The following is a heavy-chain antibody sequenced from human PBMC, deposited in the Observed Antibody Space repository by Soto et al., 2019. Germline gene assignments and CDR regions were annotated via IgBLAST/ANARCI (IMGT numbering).Heavy chain of an antibody. V-gene: IGHV1-69*19. CDR3: AGTSWHYLYGVDL. D-gene: IGHD1-1*01. Sequence: QVQLEQSGAEVKKSGSSVKISCKASGVTFNSYALSWVRQAPGQGLEWMGGIIPVFDKPTYAQKFQGRVTITADEATNTGYMELGSLRSEDTAVYYCAGTSWHYLYGVDLWGQGTTVTVSS. J-gene: IGHJ6*01. CDR1: GVTFNSYA. CDR2: IIPVFDKP.